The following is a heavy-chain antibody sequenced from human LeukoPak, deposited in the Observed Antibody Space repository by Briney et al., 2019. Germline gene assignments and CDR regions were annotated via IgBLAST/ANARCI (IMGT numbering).Heavy chain of an antibody. Sequence: GGSLRLSCAASGFTFSSYGMSWVRQAPGKGLEWVSAISGSGGSTYYADSVKGRFTISRDNSKNTLYLQMNSLRAEDTAVYYCAKRTNRLYSSSWVAFDYWGQGTLVTVSS. CDR2: ISGSGGST. V-gene: IGHV3-23*01. J-gene: IGHJ4*02. CDR3: AKRTNRLYSSSWVAFDY. D-gene: IGHD6-13*01. CDR1: GFTFSSYG.